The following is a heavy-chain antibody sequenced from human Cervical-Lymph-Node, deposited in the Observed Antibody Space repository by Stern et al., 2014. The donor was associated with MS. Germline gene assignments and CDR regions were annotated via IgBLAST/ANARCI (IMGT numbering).Heavy chain of an antibody. Sequence: VQLVESGAEVKKPGSSVKGSCKASGGTFSSYAISWVRQAPGQGLEGMGGIIPIFGTANYAQKFQGRVTITADESTSTAYMELSSLRSEDTAVYYCARVGGYCSSTSCYADYWGQGTLVTVSS. CDR3: ARVGGYCSSTSCYADY. D-gene: IGHD2-2*01. J-gene: IGHJ4*02. CDR2: IIPIFGTA. CDR1: GGTFSSYA. V-gene: IGHV1-69*01.